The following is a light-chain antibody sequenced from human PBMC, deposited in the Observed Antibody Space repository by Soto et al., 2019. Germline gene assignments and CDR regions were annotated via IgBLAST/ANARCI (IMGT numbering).Light chain of an antibody. CDR2: HAS. Sequence: EIVLTQSPATLPLSPGERATLSCRASQSVSSYLAWYQQKPGQAPRLLIYHASNRATGIPARFSGSGSGTDFTLTISGLEPEDFAVYYCQQRSNWPPTFGQGTKVEIK. CDR3: QQRSNWPPT. V-gene: IGKV3-11*01. CDR1: QSVSSY. J-gene: IGKJ1*01.